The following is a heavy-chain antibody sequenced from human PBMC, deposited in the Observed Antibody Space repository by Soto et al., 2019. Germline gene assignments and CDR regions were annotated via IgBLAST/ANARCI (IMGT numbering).Heavy chain of an antibody. CDR2: INHSGST. V-gene: IGHV4-34*01. CDR1: GGSFSGYY. CDR3: ARGDKYCSGGSCYSFSYMDV. Sequence: SETLSLTCAVYGGSFSGYYWSWIRQRPGKGLEWIGEINHSGSTNYNPSLKSRVTISVDTSKNQFSLKLSSVTAADTAVYYCARGDKYCSGGSCYSFSYMDVWGKGTTVT. D-gene: IGHD2-15*01. J-gene: IGHJ6*03.